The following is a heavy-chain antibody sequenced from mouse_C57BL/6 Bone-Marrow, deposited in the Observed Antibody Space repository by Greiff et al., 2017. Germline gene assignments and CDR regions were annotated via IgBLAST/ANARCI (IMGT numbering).Heavy chain of an antibody. V-gene: IGHV1-63*01. Sequence: VQLQQSGAELVRPGTSVKMSCKASGYTFTNYWIGWAKQRPGHGLEWIGDLYPGGGYTNYNEKFKGKATLTADKSSSTAYMQFSSLTSEDSAIYYCARRDYGSSYGFAYWGQGTLVTVSA. CDR3: ARRDYGSSYGFAY. CDR2: LYPGGGYT. J-gene: IGHJ3*01. D-gene: IGHD1-1*01. CDR1: GYTFTNYW.